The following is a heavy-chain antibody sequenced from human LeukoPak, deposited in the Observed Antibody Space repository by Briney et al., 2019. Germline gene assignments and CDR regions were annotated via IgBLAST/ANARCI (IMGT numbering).Heavy chain of an antibody. CDR2: LSPNTGNT. Sequence: SVKVSCKASLYTFTHFDINWVRQATGQGLEWMGWLSPNTGNTAYAEKFQGRVTITSKASITTAYMELSSLRSDDTAVYYCARGSPFQWLVHGGWFDPWSQGSLVTASS. CDR3: ARGSPFQWLVHGGWFDP. D-gene: IGHD6-19*01. J-gene: IGHJ5*02. V-gene: IGHV1-8*01. CDR1: LYTFTHFD.